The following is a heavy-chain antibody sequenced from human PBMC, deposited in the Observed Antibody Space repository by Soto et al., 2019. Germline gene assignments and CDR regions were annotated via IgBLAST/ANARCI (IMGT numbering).Heavy chain of an antibody. Sequence: PSETLSLTCTVSGASISSSYWSWIRQSPGKGLEWIGYVFYSGSTNYNPSLKGRVTISVDTSKNQFSLKLKSVTAADTAVYYCARGYYDSSGQSNTFDIWGQGTMVTVSS. D-gene: IGHD3-22*01. CDR3: ARGYYDSSGQSNTFDI. V-gene: IGHV4-59*01. CDR1: GASISSSY. J-gene: IGHJ3*02. CDR2: VFYSGST.